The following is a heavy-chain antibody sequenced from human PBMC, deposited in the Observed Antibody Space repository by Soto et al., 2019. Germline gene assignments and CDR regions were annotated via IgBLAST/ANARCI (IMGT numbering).Heavy chain of an antibody. V-gene: IGHV4-39*02. CDR3: ATEGGIVDANWFGP. Sequence: QLQLQESGPGLVKPSETLSLTCTVSGDSVSRSRYYWGWIRQSPGKGLEWIGSIYYSGSTYYNPSLKSRISLSIDTSKNHFSLKVNSMTAADTAVYYCATEGGIVDANWFGPWGQGVLVTVSA. CDR2: IYYSGST. J-gene: IGHJ5*02. D-gene: IGHD1-26*01. CDR1: GDSVSRSRYY.